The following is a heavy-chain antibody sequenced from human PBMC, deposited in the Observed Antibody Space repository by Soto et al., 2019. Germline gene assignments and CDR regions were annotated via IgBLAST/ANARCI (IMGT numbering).Heavy chain of an antibody. V-gene: IGHV4-4*07. CDR2: IYTSGST. D-gene: IGHD3-22*01. Sequence: SETLSLTCTVSGGSISSYYWSWIRQPAGKGLEWIGRIYTSGSTNYNPSLKSRVTMSVDTSKNQFSLKLSPVTAAATAAYYCARDTTPSLYYYDSSGYYWTQFDYWGQRTLVTVSS. CDR1: GGSISSYY. CDR3: ARDTTPSLYYYDSSGYYWTQFDY. J-gene: IGHJ4*02.